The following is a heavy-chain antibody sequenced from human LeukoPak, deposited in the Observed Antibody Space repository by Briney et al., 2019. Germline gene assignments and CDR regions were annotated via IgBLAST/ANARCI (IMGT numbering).Heavy chain of an antibody. D-gene: IGHD6-6*01. CDR3: ARGPNSNWSGLDF. V-gene: IGHV3-74*01. J-gene: IGHJ4*02. Sequence: PGRSLRLSCTASGFSFSGHWMHWARQLPGKGLVWVSRISPTGSTTSYADFVKGRFTVSRDNAKNTLYLQVNNLRAEDTAVYYCARGPNSNWSGLDFWGQGTLLTVSS. CDR1: GFSFSGHW. CDR2: ISPTGSTT.